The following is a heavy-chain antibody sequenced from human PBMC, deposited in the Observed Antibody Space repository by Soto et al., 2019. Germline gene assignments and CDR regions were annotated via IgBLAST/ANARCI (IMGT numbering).Heavy chain of an antibody. CDR2: FDPEDGET. CDR1: GYTLTELS. V-gene: IGHV1-24*01. D-gene: IGHD6-19*01. CDR3: ATSSGAVAGRPVDY. J-gene: IGHJ4*02. Sequence: ASVKVSCKVSGYTLTELSMHWVRQAPGKGLEWMGGFDPEDGETIYAQKFQGRVTMTEDTSTDTAYMELSSLRSEDTAVYYCATSSGAVAGRPVDYWGQGTLVTVSS.